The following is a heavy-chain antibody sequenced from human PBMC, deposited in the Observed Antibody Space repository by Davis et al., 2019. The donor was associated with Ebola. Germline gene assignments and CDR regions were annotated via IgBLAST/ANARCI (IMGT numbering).Heavy chain of an antibody. J-gene: IGHJ6*04. V-gene: IGHV3-21*01. CDR1: GFTFSSYS. CDR2: ISSSSSYI. CDR3: ARYYDFWGGLEVPDV. D-gene: IGHD3-3*01. Sequence: PGGSLRLSCAASGFTFSSYSMNWVRQAPGKGLEWVSSISSSSSYIYYADSVKGRFTISRDNAKNSLYLQMNSLRDEDTAVYYCARYYDFWGGLEVPDVWGKGTTVTVSS.